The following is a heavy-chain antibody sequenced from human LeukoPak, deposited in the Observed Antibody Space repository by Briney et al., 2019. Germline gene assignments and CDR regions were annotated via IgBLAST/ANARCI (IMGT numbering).Heavy chain of an antibody. V-gene: IGHV1-18*01. D-gene: IGHD3-22*01. Sequence: ASVKVSCKASGYTFTSYGISWVRQAPGRGLEWMGWISAYNGNTNYAQKLQGRVTMTTDTSTSTAYMELRSLRSDDTAVYYCARDYYYYYDSSGYFDYWGQGTLVTVSS. CDR3: ARDYYYYYDSSGYFDY. J-gene: IGHJ4*02. CDR1: GYTFTSYG. CDR2: ISAYNGNT.